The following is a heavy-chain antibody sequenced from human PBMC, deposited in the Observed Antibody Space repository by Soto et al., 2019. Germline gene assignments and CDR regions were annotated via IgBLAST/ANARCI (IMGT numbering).Heavy chain of an antibody. CDR3: ARATTRYYDSSGYYYVSEYFQH. D-gene: IGHD3-22*01. V-gene: IGHV1-46*01. Sequence: QVQLVQSGAEVKKPGASVKVSCKASGYTFTSYYMHWVRQAPGQGLEWMGIINPSGGSTSYAQKFQGSGTMARDTSTSTVYMELSSLRSEDTAVYYCARATTRYYDSSGYYYVSEYFQHWGQGTLVTVSS. CDR2: INPSGGST. J-gene: IGHJ1*01. CDR1: GYTFTSYY.